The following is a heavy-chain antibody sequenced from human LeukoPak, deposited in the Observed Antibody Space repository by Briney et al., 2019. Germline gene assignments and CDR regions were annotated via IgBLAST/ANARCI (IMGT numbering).Heavy chain of an antibody. J-gene: IGHJ4*02. Sequence: GGSLRLSCAASGFTFSSYGMHWVRQAPGKGLEWVAVIWYDGSNKYYADSVKGRFTISRDNSKNTLYLQMNSLRAEDTAVYYCARESPSYSSGWSPFDYWGQGTLVTVSS. D-gene: IGHD6-19*01. CDR1: GFTFSSYG. V-gene: IGHV3-33*01. CDR2: IWYDGSNK. CDR3: ARESPSYSSGWSPFDY.